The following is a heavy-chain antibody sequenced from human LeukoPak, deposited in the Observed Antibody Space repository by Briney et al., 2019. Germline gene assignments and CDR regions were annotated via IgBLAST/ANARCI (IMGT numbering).Heavy chain of an antibody. D-gene: IGHD2-15*01. V-gene: IGHV4-61*02. CDR3: ARVGRYCSGGTCHDAFDI. Sequence: TLSLTCTVSGGSISSGSYYWSWIRQPAGKGLEWIGRIYSSGSTHYNPSLKSQVTISEDTSKNQFSQHFNYLPAADTAVYYCARVGRYCSGGTCHDAFDIWGQGTMVTVSS. J-gene: IGHJ3*02. CDR2: IYSSGST. CDR1: GGSISSGSYY.